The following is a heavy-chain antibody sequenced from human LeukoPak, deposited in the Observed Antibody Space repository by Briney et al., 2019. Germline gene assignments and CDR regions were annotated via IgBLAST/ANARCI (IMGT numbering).Heavy chain of an antibody. D-gene: IGHD1-26*01. CDR1: GFTFSSYG. Sequence: PGGSLRLSCAASGFTFSSYGMHWVRQAPGKGLEWVAVIWYDGSNKYYADSVKGRFTISRDNSKNTLYLQMNSLRAEDTAVYYCAKDSTGGIGAFDIWGQGTMVPVSS. CDR2: IWYDGSNK. V-gene: IGHV3-33*06. CDR3: AKDSTGGIGAFDI. J-gene: IGHJ3*02.